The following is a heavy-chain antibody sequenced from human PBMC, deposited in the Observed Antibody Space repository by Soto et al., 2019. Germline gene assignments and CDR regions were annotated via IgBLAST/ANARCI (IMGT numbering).Heavy chain of an antibody. V-gene: IGHV3-11*05. CDR1: GCTFRDYY. D-gene: IGHD4-17*01. Sequence: PGGSLRLSGEGSGCTFRDYYMTWFRQAPGKGLEWLSYIDSSTKYTNYADSVKGRFTISRDNAKNTLYLQMNSLRAEDTAVYYCAKDGPDYPGDYGDYPDYYYYYGMDVWGQGTTVTVSS. J-gene: IGHJ6*02. CDR2: IDSSTKYT. CDR3: AKDGPDYPGDYGDYPDYYYYYGMDV.